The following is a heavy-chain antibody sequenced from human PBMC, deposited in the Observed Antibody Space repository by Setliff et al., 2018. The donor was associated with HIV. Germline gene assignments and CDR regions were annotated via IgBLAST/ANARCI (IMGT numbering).Heavy chain of an antibody. CDR1: GFTFSTYV. J-gene: IGHJ5*02. CDR3: AKEVDTAMTQGWFDP. Sequence: PGGSLRLSCAASGFTFSTYVMDWVRQAPGKGLEWVSIITGSGAGTYYPDSVKGRFTISRDNSKNTLYLQMNSLRAEDTAVYYCAKEVDTAMTQGWFDPWGQGTLVTV. D-gene: IGHD5-18*01. V-gene: IGHV3-23*01. CDR2: ITGSGAGT.